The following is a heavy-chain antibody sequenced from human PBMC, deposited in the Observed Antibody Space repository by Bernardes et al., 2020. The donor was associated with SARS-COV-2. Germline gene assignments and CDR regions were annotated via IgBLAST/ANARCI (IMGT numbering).Heavy chain of an antibody. J-gene: IGHJ6*02. CDR2: ISAYNGNT. V-gene: IGHV1-18*01. D-gene: IGHD3-3*01. CDR3: ARDWRFLEWLLTYYYGMDV. CDR1: GYTFTSYG. Sequence: ASVKVSCKASGYTFTSYGISWVRQAPGQGLEWMGWISAYNGNTNYAQKPQGRVTMTTDTSTSTAYMELRSLRSDDTAVYYCARDWRFLEWLLTYYYGMDVWGQGTTVTVSS.